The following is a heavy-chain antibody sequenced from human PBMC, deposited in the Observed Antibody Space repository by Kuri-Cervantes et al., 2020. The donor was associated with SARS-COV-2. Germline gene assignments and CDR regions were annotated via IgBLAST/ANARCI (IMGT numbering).Heavy chain of an antibody. CDR1: GASMSDPMSHYY. CDR3: ATKLFGEHWFDP. Sequence: GSLRLSCTVSGASMSDPMSHYYWNWIRLTPGKGLEWIGYIFHTGSNSQNPSLKSQVTISLDTSKDQFSLSLNSVTPADTAVYYCATKLFGEHWFDPWGQGILVTVSS. J-gene: IGHJ5*02. V-gene: IGHV4-61*01. D-gene: IGHD3-10*01. CDR2: IFHTGSN.